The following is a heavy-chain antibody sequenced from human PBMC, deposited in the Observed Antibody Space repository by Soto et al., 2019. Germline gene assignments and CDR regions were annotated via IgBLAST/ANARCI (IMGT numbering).Heavy chain of an antibody. Sequence: SETLSLTCTVSGVFISSGGYYWILIRQHPGKGLEWIGYIYYSGSTNYNPSLKSRVTMSLDTSKNQFSLKLSSVTAADTAVYYSASVPDRWGQGTLVTVSS. V-gene: IGHV4-61*08. CDR1: GVFISSGGYY. CDR3: ASVPDR. J-gene: IGHJ5*02. CDR2: IYYSGST.